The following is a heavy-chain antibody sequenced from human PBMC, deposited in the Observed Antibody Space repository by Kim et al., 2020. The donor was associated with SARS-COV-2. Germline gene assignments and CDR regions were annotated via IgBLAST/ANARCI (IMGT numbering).Heavy chain of an antibody. D-gene: IGHD2-21*01. V-gene: IGHV3-30-3*01. CDR1: GFTFSSCA. Sequence: GGSLRLSCAASGFTFSSCAMHWVRQAPGKGLEWVAVISYDGSNKYYADSVKGRFTISRDNSKNTLYLQMNSLRAEDTALYYCARDPWSRLCGLIYSYYG. J-gene: IGHJ6*01. CDR3: ARDPWSRLCGLIYSYYG. CDR2: ISYDGSNK.